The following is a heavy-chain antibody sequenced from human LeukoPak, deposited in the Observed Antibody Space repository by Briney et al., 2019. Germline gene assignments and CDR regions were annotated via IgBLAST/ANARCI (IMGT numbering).Heavy chain of an antibody. CDR1: GFTVSSNY. CDR2: IYSGSDP. V-gene: IGHV3-53*01. J-gene: IGHJ4*02. Sequence: GGSLRLSCAASGFTVSSNYMSWVRQAPGKGLEWVSVIYSGSDPYYADSVKGRFTISRDNSKNTLYLQMNSLRAEDTAVYYCVGGPYSSSWYILGYWGQGTLVTVSS. D-gene: IGHD6-13*01. CDR3: VGGPYSSSWYILGY.